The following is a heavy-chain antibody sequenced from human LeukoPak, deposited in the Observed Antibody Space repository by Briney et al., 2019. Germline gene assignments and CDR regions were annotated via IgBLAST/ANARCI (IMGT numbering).Heavy chain of an antibody. V-gene: IGHV4-39*07. CDR1: GGSISSSDYY. CDR2: INYRGST. CDR3: ARAPTYYDILTGYYGGGWFDP. J-gene: IGHJ5*02. D-gene: IGHD3-9*01. Sequence: SSETLSLTCTVSGGSISSSDYYWSWIRQPPGKELEWIASINYRGSTYYNPSLKSRVTISVDTSKNQFSLKLSSVTAADTAVYYCARAPTYYDILTGYYGGGWFDPWGQGTLVTVSS.